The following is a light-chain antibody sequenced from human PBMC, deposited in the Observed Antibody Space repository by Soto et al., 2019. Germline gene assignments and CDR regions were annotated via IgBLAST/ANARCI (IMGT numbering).Light chain of an antibody. CDR2: KVS. Sequence: VVMTQSPLSLPVTLGQPASISCKSSQTLVSSDGNTYLNWFQQRPGQSPRRLIYKVSNRDSGVPDRFSGSGSGTDFTLKISSVEAEDVGTYYCMQGAHWPPWTFGQGTKVEIK. CDR1: QTLVSSDGNTY. J-gene: IGKJ1*01. V-gene: IGKV2-30*01. CDR3: MQGAHWPPWT.